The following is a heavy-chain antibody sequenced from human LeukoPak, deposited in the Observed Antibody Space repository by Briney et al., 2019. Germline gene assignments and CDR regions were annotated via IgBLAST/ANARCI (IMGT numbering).Heavy chain of an antibody. V-gene: IGHV4-39*01. J-gene: IGHJ4*02. CDR2: IYYGGST. D-gene: IGHD1-26*01. Sequence: SGSLSLTCTVSVGSLSSSTCYCGWVRKPPGKGLERIGKIYYGGSTYYNPPLKSRVTIAVDTSKNQFSLKLSSVTAADTAVFYCARYYRNGPLDYWGQGTLVTVSS. CDR3: ARYYRNGPLDY. CDR1: VGSLSSSTCY.